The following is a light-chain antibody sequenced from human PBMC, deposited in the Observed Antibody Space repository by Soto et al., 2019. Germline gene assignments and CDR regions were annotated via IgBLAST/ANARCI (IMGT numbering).Light chain of an antibody. Sequence: QSVLTQPASVSGSPGQSITISCTGTSSNVGGYNYVSWYQQHPGKAPKLMIYDVSNRPSGVSNRFSGSKSGNTASLTISGRQAEDDADYYCSSYSSSSPPPYVFGTGTKLTVL. CDR1: SSNVGGYNY. J-gene: IGLJ1*01. CDR3: SSYSSSSPPPYV. V-gene: IGLV2-14*01. CDR2: DVS.